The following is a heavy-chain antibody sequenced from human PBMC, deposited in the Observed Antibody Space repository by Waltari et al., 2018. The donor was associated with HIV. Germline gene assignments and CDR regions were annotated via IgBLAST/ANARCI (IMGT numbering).Heavy chain of an antibody. Sequence: DVQLVESGGGLVKPGGSLLRACAGSGFSFSYYSMNWVRQAPGKGLEWVLSISRDSRYIYYADSVKGRFTISRDNARNSLFLQMNSLRADDTAVYYCVRGGEGTYGDYWGQGTLVTVSS. J-gene: IGHJ4*02. CDR3: VRGGEGTYGDY. CDR2: ISRDSRYI. V-gene: IGHV3-21*01. CDR1: GFSFSYYS. D-gene: IGHD3-16*01.